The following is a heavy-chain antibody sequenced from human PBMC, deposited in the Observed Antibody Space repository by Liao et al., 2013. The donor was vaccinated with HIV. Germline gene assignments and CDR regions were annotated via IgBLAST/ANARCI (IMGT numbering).Heavy chain of an antibody. CDR1: GASISSSSYY. V-gene: IGHV4-39*07. D-gene: IGHD3-10*01. Sequence: QLQLQESGPGLVKPSETLSLTCTVSGASISSSSYYWGWIRQPPGKGLEWIGSIYYSGSTYYNPSLKSRVTISVDTSKNQFSLKLSSVTAADTAVYFCAMVRGVDDVFPIWGQGTMVTVSS. CDR3: AMVRGVDDVFPI. CDR2: IYYSGST. J-gene: IGHJ3*02.